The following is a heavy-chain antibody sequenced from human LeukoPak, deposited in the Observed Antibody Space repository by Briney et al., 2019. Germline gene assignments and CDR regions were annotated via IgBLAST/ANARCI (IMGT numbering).Heavy chain of an antibody. V-gene: IGHV3-23*01. D-gene: IGHD3-22*01. CDR3: ASVYDPLVIPSYYGMDV. Sequence: GGSLRLSCAASGFTFSSYSMNWVRQAPGKGLEWVSAISGSGGSTYYADSVKGRFTISRDNSKNTLYLQMNSLRAEDTAVYYCASVYDPLVIPSYYGMDVWGQGTTVTVSS. CDR1: GFTFSSYS. CDR2: ISGSGGST. J-gene: IGHJ6*02.